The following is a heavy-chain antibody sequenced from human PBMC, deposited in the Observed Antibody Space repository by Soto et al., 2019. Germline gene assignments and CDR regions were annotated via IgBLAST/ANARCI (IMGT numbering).Heavy chain of an antibody. CDR3: ARDREGYSSSWLYYYYGMDV. J-gene: IGHJ6*02. CDR2: INPNSGGT. V-gene: IGHV1-2*04. D-gene: IGHD6-13*01. CDR1: GYTLTGYY. Sequence: ASVKVSCKASGYTLTGYYMHWVRQAPGQGLEWMGWINPNSGGTNYAQKFQGWVTMTRDTSISTAYMELSRLRSDDTAVYYCARDREGYSSSWLYYYYGMDVWGQGTTVTVSS.